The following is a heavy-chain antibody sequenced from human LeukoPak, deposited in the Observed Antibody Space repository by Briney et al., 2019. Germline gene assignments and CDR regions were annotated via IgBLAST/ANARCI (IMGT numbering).Heavy chain of an antibody. Sequence: GGSLRLSCAASGFSFSTYGMHWVRQAPGKGLEWLALIWHDGSKKYYADSVKGRFTISRDNSKNTLYLQMNSLRAEDTAVYYCAKSYRDYYGSGGDFDYWGQGTLVTVSS. V-gene: IGHV3-33*06. CDR2: IWHDGSKK. D-gene: IGHD3-10*01. CDR3: AKSYRDYYGSGGDFDY. CDR1: GFSFSTYG. J-gene: IGHJ4*02.